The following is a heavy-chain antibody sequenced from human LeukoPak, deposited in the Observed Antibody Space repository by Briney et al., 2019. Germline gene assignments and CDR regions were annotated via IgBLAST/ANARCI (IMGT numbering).Heavy chain of an antibody. V-gene: IGHV4-59*01. J-gene: IGHJ4*02. CDR3: ARRLRGFDY. D-gene: IGHD4-17*01. CDR1: GGSISSYY. CDR2: IYYTGST. Sequence: SETLSLTCTVTGGSISSYYWSWIRQPPGKGLEWIGYIYYTGSTNYNPSLKSRVTISVDTSKNQFSLKLSSVPAADTAVYYCARRLRGFDYWGQGTLVTVPS.